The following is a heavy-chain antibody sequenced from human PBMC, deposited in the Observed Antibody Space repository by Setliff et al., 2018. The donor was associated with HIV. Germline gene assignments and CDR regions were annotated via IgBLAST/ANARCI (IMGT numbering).Heavy chain of an antibody. CDR2: IYPGDSDT. CDR3: VRHFSYSSQFSALGTWPNFAS. Sequence: GESLKISCKGSGYSFTSYWIGWVRQMPGKGLEWMGIIYPGDSDTRYSPSFQGQVTISADKSIDTAYLHWSSLKASDSGMYYCVRHFSYSSQFSALGTWPNFASWGQGTLVTVSS. J-gene: IGHJ4*02. D-gene: IGHD3-22*01. CDR1: GYSFTSYW. V-gene: IGHV5-51*01.